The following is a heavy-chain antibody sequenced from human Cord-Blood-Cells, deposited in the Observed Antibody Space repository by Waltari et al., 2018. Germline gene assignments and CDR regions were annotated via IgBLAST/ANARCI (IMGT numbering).Heavy chain of an antibody. CDR2: INRDGSST. D-gene: IGHD4-17*01. CDR1: GFTFSSYW. Sequence: EVQLVESGGGLVQPGGSLRLSCAASGFTFSSYWMHWVRQAPGKGLVWVSRINRDGSSTSYADSVTGRFTISRDNAKNTLYLQMNSLRAEDTAVYYCARVAVYGDVFDYWGQGTLVTVSS. V-gene: IGHV3-74*01. J-gene: IGHJ4*02. CDR3: ARVAVYGDVFDY.